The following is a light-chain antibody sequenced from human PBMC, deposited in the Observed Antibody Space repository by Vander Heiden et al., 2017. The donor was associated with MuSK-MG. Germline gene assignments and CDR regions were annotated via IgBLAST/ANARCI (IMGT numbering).Light chain of an antibody. CDR1: RHTIRAGFD. V-gene: IGLV1-40*01. J-gene: IGLJ1*01. CDR2: GNS. Sequence: QSLLPQPPSVSAAPGSRVPISSTRNRHTIRAGFDVHWHQQLPATTPKLLIYGNSKRPSGVPDRFSGSKSGTSASLAITGLQAEDEADYYCESYDSSPSGYVFGTGSKVTVL. CDR3: ESYDSSPSGYV.